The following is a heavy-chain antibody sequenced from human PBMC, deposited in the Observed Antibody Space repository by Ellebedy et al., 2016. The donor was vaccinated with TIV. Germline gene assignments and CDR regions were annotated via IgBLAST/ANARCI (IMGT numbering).Heavy chain of an antibody. CDR3: VQYDTSGYDWWFDP. J-gene: IGHJ5*02. D-gene: IGHD3-22*01. V-gene: IGHV4-59*11. Sequence: MPSETLSLTCSVSGGSIGSHYWTWIRRPPGKGLEWIGYISYSGTTNYNPSLKSRVTISVDTSKNQFSLKLTSVTAADTAVYHCVQYDTSGYDWWFDPWGQGTLVTVSS. CDR2: ISYSGTT. CDR1: GGSIGSHY.